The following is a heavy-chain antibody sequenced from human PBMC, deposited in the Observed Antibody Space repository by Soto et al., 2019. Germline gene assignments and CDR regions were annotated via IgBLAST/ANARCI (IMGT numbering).Heavy chain of an antibody. V-gene: IGHV3-21*06. CDR2: ITISSSYI. CDR3: ARTSPSYSYYHIDL. J-gene: IGHJ6*02. D-gene: IGHD1-26*01. Sequence: GGSLRLSCAASGFSFSSYAMSWVRQAPGKGLEWVSVITISSSYIFYADSMKGRFTISRDNARNSLYLQLNSLRVEDTAVYYCARTSPSYSYYHIDLWGQGTMVTVSS. CDR1: GFSFSSYA.